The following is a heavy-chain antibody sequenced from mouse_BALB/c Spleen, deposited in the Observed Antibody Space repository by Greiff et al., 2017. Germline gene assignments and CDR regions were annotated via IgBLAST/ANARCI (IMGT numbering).Heavy chain of an antibody. J-gene: IGHJ4*01. CDR2: ISSGSSTI. CDR1: GFTFSSFG. V-gene: IGHV5-17*02. Sequence: EVQLVESGGGLVQPGGSRKLSCAASGFTFSSFGMHWVRQAPEKGLEWVAYISSGSSTIYYADTVKGRFTISRDNPKNTLFLQMTSLRSEDTAMYYCARSMIRYYAMDYWGQGTSVTVSS. D-gene: IGHD2-4*01. CDR3: ARSMIRYYAMDY.